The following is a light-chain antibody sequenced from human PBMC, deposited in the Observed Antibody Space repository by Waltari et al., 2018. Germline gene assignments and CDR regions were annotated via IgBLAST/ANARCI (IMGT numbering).Light chain of an antibody. Sequence: QSALTQPASVSGSPGQSITISCTGTSSDIGAYNFVSWYQKHPGKAPKVMIYDVNNRPSGVSSRFSGSKSCNTASLTISGLQAEDEADDYCSSYTTGSTRYVFGSGTKVTVL. CDR3: SSYTTGSTRYV. V-gene: IGLV2-14*03. J-gene: IGLJ1*01. CDR2: DVN. CDR1: SSDIGAYNF.